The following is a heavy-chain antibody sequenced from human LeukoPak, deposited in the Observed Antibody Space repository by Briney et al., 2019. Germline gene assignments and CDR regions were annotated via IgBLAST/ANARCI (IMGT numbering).Heavy chain of an antibody. D-gene: IGHD2-21*02. J-gene: IGHJ4*02. CDR3: AVGPNCGGDCYSSPVDY. CDR1: GFTFSKYS. CDR2: ISSSSSTI. Sequence: GGSLRLSCAVSGFTFSKYSMNWVRQAPGKGLEWVSCISSSSSTIYYADSVKGRFTISRDNAKNSLYLQMSRLRAEDTAVYYCAVGPNCGGDCYSSPVDYWGQGTLVTVSS. V-gene: IGHV3-48*01.